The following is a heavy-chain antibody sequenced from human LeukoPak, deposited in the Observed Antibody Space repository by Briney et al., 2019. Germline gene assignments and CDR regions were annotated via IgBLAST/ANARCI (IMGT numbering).Heavy chain of an antibody. CDR2: ISSSGSTI. J-gene: IGHJ4*02. D-gene: IGHD1-14*01. Sequence: GGSLRLSYAVAGFTLSSYEMDWVRQAPGKGLEWVSFISSSGSTIYYADSVKGRFTISRDNAKNSLYLQMDNLRAEDTAVYYRASNHSRLTGGQGALVTVSS. CDR1: GFTLSSYE. V-gene: IGHV3-48*03. CDR3: ASNHSRLT.